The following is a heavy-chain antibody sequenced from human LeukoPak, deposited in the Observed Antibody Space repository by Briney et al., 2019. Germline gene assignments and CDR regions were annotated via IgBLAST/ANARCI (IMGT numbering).Heavy chain of an antibody. Sequence: PGGSPRLSCAASGFTFSSYAMSWVRQPPGKGLEWVSAISGSGVSTYYADSVKGRFTTSRDNSKNTLYLQMNSLRAEDTAVYYCAPVPATDAFDIWGQGTMVTVSS. V-gene: IGHV3-23*01. CDR3: APVPATDAFDI. J-gene: IGHJ3*02. CDR2: ISGSGVST. D-gene: IGHD6-6*01. CDR1: GFTFSSYA.